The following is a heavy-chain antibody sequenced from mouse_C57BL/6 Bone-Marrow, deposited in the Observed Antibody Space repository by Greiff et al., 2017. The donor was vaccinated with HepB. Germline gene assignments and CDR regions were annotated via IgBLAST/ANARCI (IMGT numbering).Heavy chain of an antibody. CDR2: INPYNGGT. Sequence: EVQLHQSGPVLVKPGASVKMSCKASGYTFTDYYMNWVKQSHGKSLEWIGVINPYNGGTSYNQKFKGKATLTVDKSSSTAYMELNSLTSEDSAVYYCARESITTVVAEGYFDYWGQGTTLTVSS. J-gene: IGHJ2*01. CDR3: ARESITTVVAEGYFDY. CDR1: GYTFTDYY. V-gene: IGHV1-19*01. D-gene: IGHD1-1*01.